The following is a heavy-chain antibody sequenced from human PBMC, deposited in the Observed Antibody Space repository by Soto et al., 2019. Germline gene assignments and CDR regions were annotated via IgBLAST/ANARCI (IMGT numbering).Heavy chain of an antibody. V-gene: IGHV3-30-3*01. Sequence: PGGSLRLSCAASGFTFSSYAMHWVRQAPGKGLEWVAVISYDGSNKYYADSVKGRFTISRDNPKNTLYLQMNSLRAEDTAVYYCARVSLYSSSMDVWGQGTTVTVSS. CDR2: ISYDGSNK. CDR1: GFTFSSYA. CDR3: ARVSLYSSSMDV. D-gene: IGHD5-18*01. J-gene: IGHJ6*02.